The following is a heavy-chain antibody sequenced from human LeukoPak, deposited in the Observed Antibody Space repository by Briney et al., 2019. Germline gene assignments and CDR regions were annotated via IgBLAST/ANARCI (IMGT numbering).Heavy chain of an antibody. CDR3: ARDSRYFHS. J-gene: IGHJ4*02. CDR2: INQDGRDK. V-gene: IGHV3-7*01. CDR1: GFLFNDYW. Sequence: GGSLRLSCAASGFLFNDYWMTLVRQAPGKGLEWVGNINQDGRDKYYGDSVKGRFTISRDNAKNSLYLQMNSLRAEDTAVYYCARDSRYFHSWGQGNMVTVSS.